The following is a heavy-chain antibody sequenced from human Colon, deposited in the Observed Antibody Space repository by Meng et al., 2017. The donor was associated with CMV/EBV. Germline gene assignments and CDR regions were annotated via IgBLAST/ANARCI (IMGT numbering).Heavy chain of an antibody. CDR2: IYYSGST. CDR3: ARVVVVPAAMGRGWFDP. Sequence: SETLSLTCTVSGGSVSSGTYYWSWIRQPPGKGLEWIGYIYYSGSTNYNPSLKSRVTISVDTSKNQFSLKLSSVTAADTAVYYCARVVVVPAAMGRGWFDPWGQGTLVTVSS. V-gene: IGHV4-61*01. D-gene: IGHD2-2*01. CDR1: GGSVSSGTYY. J-gene: IGHJ5*02.